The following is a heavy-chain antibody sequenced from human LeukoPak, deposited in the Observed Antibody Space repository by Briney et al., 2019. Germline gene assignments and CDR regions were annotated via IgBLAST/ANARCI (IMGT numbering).Heavy chain of an antibody. V-gene: IGHV3-23*01. D-gene: IGHD3-3*01. J-gene: IGHJ4*02. CDR1: GFTFSSDA. CDR2: SGSGGST. Sequence: GGSLRLSCAASGFTFSSDAMSWVRQAPGKGLEWVSGSGSGGSTYYAGSVKGRFTISRDNSKNTLYLQMNSLRAEDTAVYYCAKDFWSGYYPNYWGQGTLVTVSS. CDR3: AKDFWSGYYPNY.